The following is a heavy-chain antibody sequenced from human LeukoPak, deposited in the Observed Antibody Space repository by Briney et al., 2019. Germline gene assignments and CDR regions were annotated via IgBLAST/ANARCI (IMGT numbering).Heavy chain of an antibody. V-gene: IGHV4-59*11. CDR1: GGSISSHY. J-gene: IGHJ4*02. CDR2: MYYTGST. Sequence: PSETLSLTCTVSGGSISSHYWSWIRQPPGKGLEWIGYMYYTGSTNYNPSLKSRVTISVDTSKSQFSLRLNSVTAADTAVYYCARAFGRDYYDSSGYSENFDYWGQGTLVTVSS. CDR3: ARAFGRDYYDSSGYSENFDY. D-gene: IGHD3-22*01.